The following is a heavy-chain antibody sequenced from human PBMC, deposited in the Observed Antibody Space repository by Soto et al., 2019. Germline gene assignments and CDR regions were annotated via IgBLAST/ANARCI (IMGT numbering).Heavy chain of an antibody. V-gene: IGHV3-30*18. Sequence: QVQLVESGGGVVQPGRSLRLSCAASGFTFSSYGMHWVRQAPGKGLEWVAVISYDGSNKYYADSVKGRFTISRDNSKNTVYGQVNSLRAEDTFVYYCAKELAGGYSYGYLVDYWGQGTLVTVSS. CDR2: ISYDGSNK. CDR3: AKELAGGYSYGYLVDY. D-gene: IGHD5-18*01. CDR1: GFTFSSYG. J-gene: IGHJ4*02.